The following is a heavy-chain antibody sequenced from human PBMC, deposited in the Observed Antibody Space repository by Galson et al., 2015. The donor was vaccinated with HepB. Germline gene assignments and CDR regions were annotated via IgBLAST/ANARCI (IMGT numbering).Heavy chain of an antibody. D-gene: IGHD5-18*01. CDR3: ARDSAGPDTAKFDY. Sequence: SLRLSCAVSGIIFSSYAIHWVRQAPGKGLEWVAVISYDGNNEYYADSVKGRFTISRDNSKSTLYLQMNSLRAEDTAIYYCARDSAGPDTAKFDYWGQGTLVTVSS. CDR2: ISYDGNNE. V-gene: IGHV3-30-3*01. CDR1: GIIFSSYA. J-gene: IGHJ4*02.